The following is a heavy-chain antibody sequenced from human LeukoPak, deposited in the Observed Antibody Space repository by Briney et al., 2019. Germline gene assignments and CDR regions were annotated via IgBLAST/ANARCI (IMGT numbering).Heavy chain of an antibody. CDR3: ARHLGYSSGWYSSSYFDY. V-gene: IGHV4-59*08. CDR2: IYYSGST. D-gene: IGHD6-19*01. Sequence: GSLRLSCAASGLTLSDVWMSWVRRAPGKGLEWVGYIYYSGSTNYNPSLKSRVTISVDTSKNQFSLKLSSVTAADTAVYYCARHLGYSSGWYSSSYFDYWGQGTLVTVSS. J-gene: IGHJ4*02. CDR1: GLTLSDVW.